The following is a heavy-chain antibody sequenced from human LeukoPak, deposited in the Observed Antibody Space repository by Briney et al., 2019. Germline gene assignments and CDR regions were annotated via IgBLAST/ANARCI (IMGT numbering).Heavy chain of an antibody. Sequence: GESLKISCKGSGYSFATHWIAWVRQVPGKGLEWIGVIYPVDSDTRYSPSFQGQVTISVDKSTSTAYLQWSSLKASDTAMYYCARTNYYETSGWASGLSPFDMWGRGTIVTVSP. J-gene: IGHJ3*02. CDR3: ARTNYYETSGWASGLSPFDM. D-gene: IGHD3-22*01. CDR2: IYPVDSDT. V-gene: IGHV5-51*01. CDR1: GYSFATHW.